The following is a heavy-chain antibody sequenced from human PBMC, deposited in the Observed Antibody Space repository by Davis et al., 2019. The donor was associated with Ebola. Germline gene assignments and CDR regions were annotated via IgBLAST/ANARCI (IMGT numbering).Heavy chain of an antibody. D-gene: IGHD3-9*01. CDR1: GGTFSSYT. CDR2: ISAYNGNT. Sequence: ASVKVSCKASGGTFSSYTISWVRQAPGQGLEWMGWISAYNGNTNYAQKLQGRVTMTTDTSTSTAYMELRSLRSDDTAVYYCARDGTRYFDWLFFEGWFDPWGQGTLVTVSS. CDR3: ARDGTRYFDWLFFEGWFDP. J-gene: IGHJ5*02. V-gene: IGHV1-18*01.